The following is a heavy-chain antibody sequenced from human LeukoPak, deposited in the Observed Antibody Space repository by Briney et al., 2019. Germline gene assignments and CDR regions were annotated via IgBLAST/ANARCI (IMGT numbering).Heavy chain of an antibody. CDR3: ARHKTYCSSTSCYSGQYGMDV. Sequence: SETLSLTCTVSGGSISSSSYYWGWIRQPPGKGLEWIGSIYYSGSTYYNPSLKSRVTISVDTSKNQFSLKLSSVTAADTAVYYCARHKTYCSSTSCYSGQYGMDVWGQGTTVTVSS. D-gene: IGHD2-2*01. CDR1: GGSISSSSYY. J-gene: IGHJ6*02. CDR2: IYYSGST. V-gene: IGHV4-39*01.